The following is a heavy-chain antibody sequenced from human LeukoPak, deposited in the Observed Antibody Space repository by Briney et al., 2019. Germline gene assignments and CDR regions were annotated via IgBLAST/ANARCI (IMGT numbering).Heavy chain of an antibody. CDR1: GGSISSGGYY. V-gene: IGHV4-31*03. CDR3: ARASHTATDY. CDR2: IYYSGST. D-gene: IGHD5-18*01. J-gene: IGHJ4*02. Sequence: PSETLSLTCTVSGGSISSGGYYWSWIRQHPGKGLEWIGYIYYSGSTYYNPSLKSRVTISVATPKNQFSLKLSSVTAADTAVYYCARASHTATDYWGQGTLVTVSS.